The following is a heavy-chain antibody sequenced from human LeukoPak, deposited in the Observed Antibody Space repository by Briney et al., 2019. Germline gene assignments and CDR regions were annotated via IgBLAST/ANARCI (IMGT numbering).Heavy chain of an antibody. D-gene: IGHD6-19*01. CDR3: ARDSAPGYSSDWYRLGSFDY. J-gene: IGHJ4*02. CDR2: ISSTRSYV. CDR1: GFTFSSHS. V-gene: IGHV3-21*06. Sequence: GGSLRLSCAASGFTFSSHSMNWVRQAPGKGLEWVSSISSTRSYVFYADSVKGRFTVSRDNAKNSLYLELDSLRAEDTAVYYCARDSAPGYSSDWYRLGSFDYWGQGALVTVSS.